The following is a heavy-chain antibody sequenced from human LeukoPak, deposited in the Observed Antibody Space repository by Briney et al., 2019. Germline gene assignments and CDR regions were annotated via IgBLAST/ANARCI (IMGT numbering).Heavy chain of an antibody. CDR2: IDPSDSYT. D-gene: IGHD6-13*01. V-gene: IGHV5-10-1*01. CDR1: GYSLTSYW. J-gene: IGHJ4*02. CDR3: SLGAAAGPPDY. Sequence: PGESLKISCKGSGYSLTSYWISWVRQRPGKGLEWMGRIDPSDSYTNYSPSFQGHVTISADKSISTAYLQWSSLKASDTAMYHCSLGAAAGPPDYWGQGTLVTVSS.